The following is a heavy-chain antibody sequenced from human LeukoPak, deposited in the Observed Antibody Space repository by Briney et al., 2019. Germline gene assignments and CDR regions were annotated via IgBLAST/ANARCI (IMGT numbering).Heavy chain of an antibody. J-gene: IGHJ3*02. CDR3: ARDRTQIPAATDDAFDI. CDR1: GGSISSYY. Sequence: SETLSLXCTVSGGSISSYYWSWIRQPAGKGLEWIGRIYTSGSTNYNPSLKSRVTMSVDTSKNQFSLKLSSVTAADTAVYYCARDRTQIPAATDDAFDIWGQGTMVTVSS. V-gene: IGHV4-4*07. D-gene: IGHD2-2*01. CDR2: IYTSGST.